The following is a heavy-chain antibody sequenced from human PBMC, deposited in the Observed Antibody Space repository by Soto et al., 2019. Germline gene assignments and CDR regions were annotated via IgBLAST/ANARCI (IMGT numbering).Heavy chain of an antibody. CDR1: GYTFTSYG. J-gene: IGHJ4*02. D-gene: IGHD2-21*01. CDR3: ARAPILVGETTYENYFDY. V-gene: IGHV1-18*04. Sequence: GASVKVSCKASGYTFTSYGISWVRQAPGQGLEWMGWISTYNGNTNYAQNLQDRIAVTTDTSTSTAYMELRSLRSDDTAVYYCARAPILVGETTYENYFDYWGQGTLVTVSS. CDR2: ISTYNGNT.